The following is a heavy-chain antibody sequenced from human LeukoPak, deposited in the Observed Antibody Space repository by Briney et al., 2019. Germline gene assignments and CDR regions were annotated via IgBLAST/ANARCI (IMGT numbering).Heavy chain of an antibody. CDR2: ISSSSSTI. J-gene: IGHJ4*02. Sequence: GGSLRLSCGVSGVTFSSYDRNWVRQAPGKGLEWVSYISSSSSTIYYADSVKGRFTISRDNAKNSLYLQMNSLRVEDTAVYYCAREASSGWHYFDYWGQGTLVTVSS. CDR3: AREASSGWHYFDY. CDR1: GVTFSSYD. D-gene: IGHD6-19*01. V-gene: IGHV3-48*01.